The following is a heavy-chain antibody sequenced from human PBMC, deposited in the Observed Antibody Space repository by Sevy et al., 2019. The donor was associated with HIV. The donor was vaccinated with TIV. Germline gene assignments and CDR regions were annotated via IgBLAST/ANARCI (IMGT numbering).Heavy chain of an antibody. V-gene: IGHV3-15*01. CDR3: TTDSKKRGLSALLDY. CDR1: GFTFSNAW. CDR2: IKSKTDGGTT. J-gene: IGHJ4*02. Sequence: GGSLRLSCAASGFTFSNAWMSWVRQAPGKGREWVGRIKSKTDGGTTDYAAPVKGRFTISRDDSKNTLYLQMNSLKTEDTAIYYFTTDSKKRGLSALLDYWGQRTMVTVSS. D-gene: IGHD3-10*01.